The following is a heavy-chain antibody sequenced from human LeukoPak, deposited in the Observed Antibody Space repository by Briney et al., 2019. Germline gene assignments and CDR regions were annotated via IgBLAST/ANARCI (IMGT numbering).Heavy chain of an antibody. CDR3: ARGVYCSGGSCYGGWFDP. CDR2: ISGSGGST. J-gene: IGHJ5*02. Sequence: GGSLRLSCAASGFTFSSYAMSWVRQAPGKGLEWVSAISGSGGSTYYADSVKGRFTISRDNAKNTLYLQMNSLRAEDTAVYYCARGVYCSGGSCYGGWFDPWGQGTLVTVSS. D-gene: IGHD2-15*01. CDR1: GFTFSSYA. V-gene: IGHV3-23*01.